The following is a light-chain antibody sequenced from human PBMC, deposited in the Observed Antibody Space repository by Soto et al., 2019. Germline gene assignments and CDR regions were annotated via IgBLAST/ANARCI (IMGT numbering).Light chain of an antibody. J-gene: IGLJ2*01. CDR2: GNT. V-gene: IGLV1-40*01. CDR1: SSNIGAGYD. Sequence: QSVLTQPPSLSGAPGQRVTISCTGRSSNIGAGYDVHWYQQLPGTAPKLLIYGNTNRPSGVPDRFSGSKAGTSASLAITGLQAEDESGYYCQSYDRRVSEWVFGGGTKLTVL. CDR3: QSYDRRVSEWV.